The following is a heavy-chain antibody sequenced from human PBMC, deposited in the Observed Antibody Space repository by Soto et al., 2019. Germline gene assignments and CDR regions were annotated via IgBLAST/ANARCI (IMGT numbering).Heavy chain of an antibody. D-gene: IGHD2-2*01. CDR1: GGSFSGYY. CDR3: ARVPPRYCSSTSCFNWFDP. V-gene: IGHV4-34*01. J-gene: IGHJ5*02. Sequence: SETLSLTCAVYGGSFSGYYWSWIRQPPGKGLEWIGEINHSGSTNYNPSLKSRVTISVDTSKNQFSLKLSSVTAADTAVYYCARVPPRYCSSTSCFNWFDPWGQGTLVTVSS. CDR2: INHSGST.